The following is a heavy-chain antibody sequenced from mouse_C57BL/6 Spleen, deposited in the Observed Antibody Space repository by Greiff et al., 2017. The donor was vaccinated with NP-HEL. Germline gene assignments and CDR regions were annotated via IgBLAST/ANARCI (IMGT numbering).Heavy chain of an antibody. Sequence: VKLEESGGGLVKPGGSLKLSCAASGFTFSDYGMHWVRQAPEKGLEWVAYISSGSSTIYYAETVKGRFTITRDNAKNTLFLQMSSLRSEDTAMYYCARYSNYAMDYWGQGTSVTVSS. CDR3: ARYSNYAMDY. CDR2: ISSGSSTI. V-gene: IGHV5-17*01. J-gene: IGHJ4*01. CDR1: GFTFSDYG. D-gene: IGHD2-5*01.